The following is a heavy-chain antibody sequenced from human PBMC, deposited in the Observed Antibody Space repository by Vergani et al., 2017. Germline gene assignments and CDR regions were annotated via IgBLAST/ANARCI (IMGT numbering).Heavy chain of an antibody. CDR2: IVVGSGNT. Sequence: QMQLVQSGPEVKKPGTSVKFSCKASGFTFTSSAMQWVRQARGQRLEWIGWIVVGSGNTNYAQKFQERVTITRDMSTSTAYMERSRLRSEDPAVYYCAAAAGDFWSGYKGGYYYYGMDVWGQGTTVTVSS. V-gene: IGHV1-58*02. J-gene: IGHJ6*02. D-gene: IGHD3-3*01. CDR1: GFTFTSSA. CDR3: AAAAGDFWSGYKGGYYYYGMDV.